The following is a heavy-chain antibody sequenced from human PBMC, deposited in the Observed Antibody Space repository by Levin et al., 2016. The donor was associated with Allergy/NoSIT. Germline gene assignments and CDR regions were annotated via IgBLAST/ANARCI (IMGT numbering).Heavy chain of an antibody. V-gene: IGHV3-53*01. CDR2: IYSGGSK. J-gene: IGHJ6*03. CDR3: ARDSSHRDYYYYYMDV. Sequence: WIRQPPGKGLEWVSVIYSGGSKYYADSVKGRFTISRDNSKNTLYLQMNSLRAEDTAVYYCARDSSHRDYYYYYMDVWGKGTTVTVSS.